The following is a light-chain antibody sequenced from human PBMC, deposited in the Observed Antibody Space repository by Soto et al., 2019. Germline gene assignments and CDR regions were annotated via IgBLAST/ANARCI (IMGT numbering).Light chain of an antibody. J-gene: IGKJ4*01. CDR2: DAS. Sequence: EIVLTQSPATLSLSPGERATLSCRASQSVSSYLAWYQQKPGQAPRLLIYDASNRATGIPARFSGSGSGTXXXLXISXLEPXDFAVYYCQQRSNWPPTFGGGTKVEIK. CDR1: QSVSSY. V-gene: IGKV3-11*01. CDR3: QQRSNWPPT.